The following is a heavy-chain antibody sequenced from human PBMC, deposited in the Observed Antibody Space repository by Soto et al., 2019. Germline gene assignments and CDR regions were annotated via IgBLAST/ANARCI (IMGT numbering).Heavy chain of an antibody. CDR3: AKVSYYYITSAYPDYFDY. CDR1: GFTFSDYY. D-gene: IGHD3-22*01. J-gene: IGHJ4*02. CDR2: ISGSGSTI. Sequence: PGGSLRLSCAASGFTFSDYYMSWIRQAPGTGLEWVSYISGSGSTIYYADSVKGRFTISRDDAKNSLYLQMNSLRADDTAVYYCAKVSYYYITSAYPDYFDYWGQGTLVTVSS. V-gene: IGHV3-11*01.